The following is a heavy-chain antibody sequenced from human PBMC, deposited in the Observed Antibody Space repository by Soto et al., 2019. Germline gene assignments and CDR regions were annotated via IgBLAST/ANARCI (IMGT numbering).Heavy chain of an antibody. V-gene: IGHV1-2*04. Sequence: ASVKVSCKASGYTFTGYYMHWVRQAPGQGLEWMGWINPNSGGTNYAQKFQGWVTMTRDTSISTAYMELSRLRSDDTAVYYCARDRFVEYSSSPLFPPSHYNYMDVGGKGPTVPVPS. CDR1: GYTFTGYY. J-gene: IGHJ6*03. D-gene: IGHD6-6*01. CDR2: INPNSGGT. CDR3: ARDRFVEYSSSPLFPPSHYNYMDV.